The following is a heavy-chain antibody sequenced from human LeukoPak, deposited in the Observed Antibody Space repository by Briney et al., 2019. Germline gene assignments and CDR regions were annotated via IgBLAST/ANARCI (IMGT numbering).Heavy chain of an antibody. CDR1: GFTFDDYA. J-gene: IGHJ4*02. V-gene: IGHV3-9*01. Sequence: PGRSLRLSCAASGFTFDDYALHWVRQAPGKGLEWVAGVTWNSNARGYADSVKGRFTISRDNAKNSLYLQMNSLRAEDTAVYYCARVVARWYGFDYWGQGTLVTVSS. D-gene: IGHD6-13*01. CDR3: ARVVARWYGFDY. CDR2: VTWNSNAR.